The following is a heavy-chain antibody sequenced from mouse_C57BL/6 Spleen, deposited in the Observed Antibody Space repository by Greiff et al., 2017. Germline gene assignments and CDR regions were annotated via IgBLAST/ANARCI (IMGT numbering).Heavy chain of an antibody. CDR3: ARTLTTVPHYFDY. Sequence: VQLQQPGAELVMPGASVKLSCKASGYTFTSYWMHWVKQRPGQGLEWIGEIDPSDSYTNYNQKFKGKSTLTVDKSSSTAYMQLSSLTSEDSAVYYCARTLTTVPHYFDYWGQGTTLTVSS. CDR2: IDPSDSYT. J-gene: IGHJ2*01. CDR1: GYTFTSYW. D-gene: IGHD1-1*01. V-gene: IGHV1-69*01.